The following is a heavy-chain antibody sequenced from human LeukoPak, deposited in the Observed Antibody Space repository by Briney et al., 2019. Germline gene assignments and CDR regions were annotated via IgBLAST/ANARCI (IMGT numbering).Heavy chain of an antibody. CDR1: GFTFSSYS. V-gene: IGHV3-48*04. J-gene: IGHJ6*02. D-gene: IGHD6-19*01. Sequence: TGGSLRLSCVATGFTFSSYSISWIRQAPGKGLEWVSYISSSGSTIYYADSVKGRFTISRDNAKNSLYLQMNSLRAEDTAVYYCASTPVAGTGMAHYYYYGMDVWGQGTTVTVSS. CDR3: ASTPVAGTGMAHYYYYGMDV. CDR2: ISSSGSTI.